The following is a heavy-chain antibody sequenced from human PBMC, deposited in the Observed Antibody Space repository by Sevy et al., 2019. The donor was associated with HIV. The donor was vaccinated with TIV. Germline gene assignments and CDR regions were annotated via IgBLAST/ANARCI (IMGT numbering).Heavy chain of an antibody. J-gene: IGHJ5*02. CDR2: IYYSGST. CDR3: SRGKYYYGSGSYKSPNWFDP. Sequence: SETLSLTCTVSGGSISSYYWSWIRQPPGKGLEWIGYIYYSGSTNYNPSLKSRVTISVDTSKNQFSLKLSSVTAADTAVYYWSRGKYYYGSGSYKSPNWFDPWGQGTLVTVSS. CDR1: GGSISSYY. D-gene: IGHD3-10*01. V-gene: IGHV4-59*01.